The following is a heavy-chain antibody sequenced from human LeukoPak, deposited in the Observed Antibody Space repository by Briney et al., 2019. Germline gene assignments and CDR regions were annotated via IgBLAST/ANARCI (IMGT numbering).Heavy chain of an antibody. D-gene: IGHD3-22*01. CDR2: INHSGST. J-gene: IGHJ4*02. V-gene: IGHV4-34*01. Sequence: SETLSLTCAVYGGSFSGYYWSWIRQPPGKGLEWIGEINHSGSTNYNPSLKSRVTISVDTSKNQFSLKLSSVTAADTAVYYCATQSIYDSNGGLFDYWGQGTLVTVSS. CDR1: GGSFSGYY. CDR3: ATQSIYDSNGGLFDY.